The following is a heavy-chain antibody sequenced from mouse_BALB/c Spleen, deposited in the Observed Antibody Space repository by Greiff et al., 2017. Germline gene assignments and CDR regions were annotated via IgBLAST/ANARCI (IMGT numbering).Heavy chain of an antibody. CDR2: IYPGSGST. J-gene: IGHJ3*01. V-gene: IGHV1-77*01. Sequence: QVQLNESGPELVKPGASVKMSCKASGYTFTDYVISWVKQRTGQGLEWIGEIYPGSGSTYYNEKFKGKATLTADKSSNTAYMQLSSLTSEDSAVYFCARGGYYGSSGFAYWGQGTLVTVSA. D-gene: IGHD1-1*01. CDR1: GYTFTDYV. CDR3: ARGGYYGSSGFAY.